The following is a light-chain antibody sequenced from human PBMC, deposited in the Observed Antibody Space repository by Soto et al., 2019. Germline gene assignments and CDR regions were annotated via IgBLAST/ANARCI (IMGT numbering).Light chain of an antibody. V-gene: IGLV2-14*01. CDR2: EVS. CDR1: SSDVGGYNY. J-gene: IGLJ1*01. CDR3: SSYTSSSIDDV. Sequence: QSARTQPASVSGSPGQSITISCTGTSSDVGGYNYVSWYQQHPGKAPKLMIYEVSNRPSGVSNRFSGSKSGNTASLTISGLQAEDEADYYCSSYTSSSIDDVFGTGTKVTVL.